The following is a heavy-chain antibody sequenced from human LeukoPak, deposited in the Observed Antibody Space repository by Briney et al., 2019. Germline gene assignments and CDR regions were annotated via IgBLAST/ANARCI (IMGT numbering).Heavy chain of an antibody. CDR1: GGSFSGYY. Sequence: SETLSLTCAVYGGSFSGYYWSWIRQPPGKGLEWIGEINHSGSTNYNPSLKSRVTISVDTSRNQFSLKLSSVTAADTAVYYCARHAYLDYRGQGTLVTVSS. V-gene: IGHV4-34*01. J-gene: IGHJ4*02. CDR2: INHSGST. CDR3: ARHAYLDY.